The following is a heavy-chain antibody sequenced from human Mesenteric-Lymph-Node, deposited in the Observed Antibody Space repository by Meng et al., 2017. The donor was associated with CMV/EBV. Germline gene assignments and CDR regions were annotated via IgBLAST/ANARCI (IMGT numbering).Heavy chain of an antibody. CDR1: GCNFLGHW. Sequence: GEALKISCKASGCNFLGHWVGWVRQMPGKSLEWMGMIYPADSDTRFRPSFKGQVTMSADTSINTVYLQWTSLRASDTAIYYCARRWIGTTSQDIWGQGTMVTVSS. D-gene: IGHD1-7*01. CDR3: ARRWIGTTSQDI. J-gene: IGHJ6*02. CDR2: IYPADSDT. V-gene: IGHV5-51*01.